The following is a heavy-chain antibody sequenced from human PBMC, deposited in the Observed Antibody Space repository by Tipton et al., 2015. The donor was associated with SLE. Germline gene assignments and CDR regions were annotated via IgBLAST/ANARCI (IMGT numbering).Heavy chain of an antibody. CDR2: INHSGST. CDR1: GGSISSYY. CDR3: ARIGTNIAAPWWFDP. V-gene: IGHV4-34*01. Sequence: TLSLTCTVSGGSISSYYWSWIRQPPGKGLEWIGEINHSGSTNYNPSLKSRVTISVDTSRNQFSRKLISMTAADTAVYYCARIGTNIAAPWWFDPWGQGTLVTVSS. J-gene: IGHJ5*02. D-gene: IGHD6-6*01.